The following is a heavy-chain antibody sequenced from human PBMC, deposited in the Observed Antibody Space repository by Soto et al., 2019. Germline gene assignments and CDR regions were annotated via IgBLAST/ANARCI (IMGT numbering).Heavy chain of an antibody. Sequence: PGGSLRLSCAASGFTFSDYYMSWIRQAPGKGLEWVSYISSSGSTIYYADSVKGRFTISRDNAKNSLYLQMNSLRAEDTAVYYCARDAPTLYCSGGSCPIDYWGQGTLVTVSS. CDR2: ISSSGSTI. J-gene: IGHJ4*02. D-gene: IGHD2-15*01. V-gene: IGHV3-11*01. CDR3: ARDAPTLYCSGGSCPIDY. CDR1: GFTFSDYY.